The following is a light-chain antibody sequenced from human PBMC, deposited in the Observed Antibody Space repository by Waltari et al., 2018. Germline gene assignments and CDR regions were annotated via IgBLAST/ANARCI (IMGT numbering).Light chain of an antibody. CDR2: GAS. Sequence: DIVMTQSPATLSVSPGERATLSCRASQSVGTNLAWYQQRPGQAPRRLLYGASSRATGIPARFSGSGSGTYFTLTINSLQPEDFALYYCQQYHNWPPWAFGQGTKVEIK. CDR1: QSVGTN. CDR3: QQYHNWPPWA. J-gene: IGKJ1*01. V-gene: IGKV3-15*01.